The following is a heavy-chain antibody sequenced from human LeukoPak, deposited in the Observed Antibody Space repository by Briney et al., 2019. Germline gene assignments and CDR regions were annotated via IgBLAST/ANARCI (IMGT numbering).Heavy chain of an antibody. CDR3: ATEQVSGSAWGFDY. Sequence: LETLSLTCTVSGGSISSSSYYWGWIRQPPGNGLEWLGRIHTDGTTTYSPSLQSRLTMSVDTSKKQISLRLSSVTAADTAIYYCATEQVSGSAWGFDYWGQGSLVTVSS. CDR2: IHTDGTT. CDR1: GGSISSSSYY. J-gene: IGHJ4*02. D-gene: IGHD6-19*01. V-gene: IGHV4-39*07.